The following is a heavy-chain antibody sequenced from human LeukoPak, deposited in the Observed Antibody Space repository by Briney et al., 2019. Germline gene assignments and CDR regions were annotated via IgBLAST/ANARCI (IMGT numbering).Heavy chain of an antibody. CDR3: ARHSYGTNYYFDY. V-gene: IGHV5-51*01. CDR2: IYPGDSDT. D-gene: IGHD5-18*01. Sequence: KHGESLKISCKGSGYSFTSYWIGWVRQMPGKGLEWMGIIYPGDSDTRYSPSFQGQVTISADKSISAAYLQWSSLKASDTAMYYCARHSYGTNYYFDYWGQGTLVTVSS. CDR1: GYSFTSYW. J-gene: IGHJ4*02.